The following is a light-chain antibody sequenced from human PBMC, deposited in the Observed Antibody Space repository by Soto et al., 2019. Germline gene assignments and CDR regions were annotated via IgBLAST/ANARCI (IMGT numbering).Light chain of an antibody. V-gene: IGKV1-12*01. CDR2: AAS. J-gene: IGKJ4*01. CDR3: QQTNSFPLT. Sequence: DIQMTQSPSTVSAYVGDSVTITCRASQSITTWLAWYQQRPGKASKLLIYAASSLQSGVPSRFSGTGSGTDFTLTISSLQPEDFATYYCQQTNSFPLTFGGGTKVDIK. CDR1: QSITTW.